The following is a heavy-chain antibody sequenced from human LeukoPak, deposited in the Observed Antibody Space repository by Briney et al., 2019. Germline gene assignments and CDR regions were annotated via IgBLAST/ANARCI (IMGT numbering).Heavy chain of an antibody. CDR2: IYTSGST. D-gene: IGHD6-13*01. V-gene: IGHV4-61*02. J-gene: IGHJ6*04. CDR1: GGSISSGSYY. CDR3: ARNIAAAGRSV. Sequence: PSETLSLTCTVSGGSISSGSYYWSWIRQPAGKGLEWIGRIYTSGSTNYNPSLKSRVTISVDTSKNQFSLKLSSVTAADKAVYYCARNIAAAGRSVWGKGTTVTVSS.